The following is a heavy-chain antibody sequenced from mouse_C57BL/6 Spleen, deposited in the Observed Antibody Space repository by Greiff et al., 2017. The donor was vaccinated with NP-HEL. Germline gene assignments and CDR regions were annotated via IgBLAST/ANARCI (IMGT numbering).Heavy chain of an antibody. CDR3: TSIYYGYYYFDY. V-gene: IGHV1-15*01. CDR2: IDPETGGT. D-gene: IGHD2-2*01. Sequence: QVQLQQSGAELVRPGASVMLSCKASGYTFTDYEMHWVKQTPVHGLEWIGAIDPETGGTAYNQKFKGKAILTADKSSSTAYMELRSLTSEDSAVYYCTSIYYGYYYFDYWGQGTTLTVSS. CDR1: GYTFTDYE. J-gene: IGHJ2*01.